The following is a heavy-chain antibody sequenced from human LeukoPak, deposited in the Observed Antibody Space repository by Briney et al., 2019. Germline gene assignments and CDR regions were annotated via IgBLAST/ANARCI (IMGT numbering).Heavy chain of an antibody. V-gene: IGHV3-48*01. CDR3: ARDGGYSGYDADC. CDR2: ISDSSAM. CDR1: GFTFSTYS. Sequence: GGSLRLSCAASGFTFSTYSMKWVRQAPGKGLEWVSYISDSSAMYYADSVRGRFTISRENDKNSLFLQMNSLRAEDAAVYYCARDGGYSGYDADCWGQGTLVTVSS. D-gene: IGHD5-12*01. J-gene: IGHJ4*02.